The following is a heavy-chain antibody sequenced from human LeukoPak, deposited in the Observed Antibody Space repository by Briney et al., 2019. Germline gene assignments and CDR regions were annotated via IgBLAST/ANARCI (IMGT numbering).Heavy chain of an antibody. V-gene: IGHV3-23*01. CDR1: GVTFSSYA. CDR3: ARGMAATSGYLELEY. CDR2: ISATGADT. D-gene: IGHD3-22*01. Sequence: GGSLRLSCAASGVTFSSYAMSWVRQSPGKGLEWVSAISATGADTYSADSVKGRCTISRDNSKKTLFLHMNSLRAEDTAVYYCARGMAATSGYLELEYWGQGTLVTVST. J-gene: IGHJ4*02.